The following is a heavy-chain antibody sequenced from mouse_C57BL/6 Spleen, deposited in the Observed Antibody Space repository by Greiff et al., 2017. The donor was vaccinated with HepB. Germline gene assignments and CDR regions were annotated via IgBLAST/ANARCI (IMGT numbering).Heavy chain of an antibody. D-gene: IGHD3-2*02. CDR1: GFNIKDYY. CDR3: ARWGSSGDVDYAMDY. V-gene: IGHV14-2*01. Sequence: SGAELVKPGASVKLSCTASGFNIKDYYMHWVKQRTEQGLEWIGRIEPEDGETKYAPKFQGKATITADTSANPAALQLSSLTSEDTAVYYGARWGSSGDVDYAMDYWGQGTSVTVSS. J-gene: IGHJ4*01. CDR2: IEPEDGET.